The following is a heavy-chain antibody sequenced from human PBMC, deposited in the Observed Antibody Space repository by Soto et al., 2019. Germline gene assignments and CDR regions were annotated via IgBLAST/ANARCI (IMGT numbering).Heavy chain of an antibody. CDR1: GYTLTELS. V-gene: IGHV1-24*01. CDR2: FDPEDGET. CDR3: ASLPSHGSGSRYHYGMAS. J-gene: IGHJ6*02. D-gene: IGHD3-10*01. Sequence: ASVKVSCKVSGYTLTELSMHWVRQAPGKGLEWMGGFDPEDGETIYAQKFQGGVTMTTDTSTSTAYMELRSLRSDDTAVYYCASLPSHGSGSRYHYGMASWGQGSTVTVSS.